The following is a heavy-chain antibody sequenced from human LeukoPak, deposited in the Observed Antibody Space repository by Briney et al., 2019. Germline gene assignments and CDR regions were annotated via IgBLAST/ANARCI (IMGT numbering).Heavy chain of an antibody. CDR1: GFTFSSYA. CDR3: ARDSRSGEWELVFDY. D-gene: IGHD1-26*01. J-gene: IGHJ4*02. V-gene: IGHV3-30-3*01. CDR2: ISYDGSNK. Sequence: GRSLRLSCAASGFTFSSYAMHWVRHAPGKGLEWVAVISYDGSNKYYADSVKGRFTISRDNSKNTLYLQMNSLRAEDTAVYYCARDSRSGEWELVFDYWGQGTLVTVSS.